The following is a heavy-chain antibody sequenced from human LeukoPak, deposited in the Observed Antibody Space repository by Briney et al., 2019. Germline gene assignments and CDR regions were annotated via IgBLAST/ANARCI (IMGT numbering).Heavy chain of an antibody. CDR1: GFTFSSYW. CDR2: INHSGST. V-gene: IGHV4-34*01. CDR3: ARQGSSSIYDAFDI. J-gene: IGHJ3*02. Sequence: PGGSLRLSCAASGFTFSSYWMSWVRQPPGKGLEWIGEINHSGSTNYNPSLKSRVTISVDTSKNQFSLKLSSVTAADTAVYYCARQGSSSIYDAFDIWGQGTMVTVSS. D-gene: IGHD6-6*01.